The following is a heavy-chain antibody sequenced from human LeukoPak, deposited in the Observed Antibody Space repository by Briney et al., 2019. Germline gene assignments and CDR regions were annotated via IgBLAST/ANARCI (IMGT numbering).Heavy chain of an antibody. V-gene: IGHV3-43*01. CDR2: ISWDGGST. CDR1: GFTFDDYT. Sequence: GGSLRLSCAASGFTFDDYTMHWVRQAPGKGLEWVSLISWDGGSTYYADSVKGRFTISRDNSKNSLYLQMNSLRTEDTALYYCAKDLGYYDFWSGRSTVLGGAFDIWGQGTMVTVSS. D-gene: IGHD3-3*01. CDR3: AKDLGYYDFWSGRSTVLGGAFDI. J-gene: IGHJ3*02.